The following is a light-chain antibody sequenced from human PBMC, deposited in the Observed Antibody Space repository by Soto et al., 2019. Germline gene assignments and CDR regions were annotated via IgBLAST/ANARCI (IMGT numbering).Light chain of an antibody. V-gene: IGLV2-14*01. J-gene: IGLJ2*01. CDR3: SSYSSSRDVL. CDR1: SSDVGGYNF. Sequence: QSVLTQPASVSGSPGQSITISCTGNSSDVGGYNFVSWFQQHRGKAPKLMIYDVSNRPSGVSNRFSGSKSANTASLTISGLQAEDEADYYCSSYSSSRDVLFGGGTKVTVL. CDR2: DVS.